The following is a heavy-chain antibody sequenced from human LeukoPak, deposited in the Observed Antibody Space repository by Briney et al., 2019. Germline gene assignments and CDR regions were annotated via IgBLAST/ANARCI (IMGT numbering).Heavy chain of an antibody. CDR2: MYYSGSS. J-gene: IGHJ6*02. CDR1: GGSISSSSYY. V-gene: IGHV4-61*01. CDR3: ARDNYYFYYTMDV. Sequence: SETLSLTCTVSGGSISSSSYYWGWIRQPPGKGLEWIGYMYYSGSSNYNPSLKSRVTISVDTSKNELSLKLSSVTAADTAVYYCARDNYYFYYTMDVWGQGTTVTVSS.